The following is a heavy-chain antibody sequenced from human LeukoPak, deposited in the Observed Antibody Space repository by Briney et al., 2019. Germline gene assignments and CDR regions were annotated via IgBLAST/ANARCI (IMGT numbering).Heavy chain of an antibody. CDR3: ARVGYSSTNLGCFDY. J-gene: IGHJ4*02. CDR2: ISSNGGST. V-gene: IGHV3-64*01. D-gene: IGHD2-2*01. CDR1: GFTFSSYA. Sequence: GGSLRLSCAASGFTFSSYAMHWVRQAPGKGLEYVSAISSNGGSTYYANSVKGRFTISRDNSKNTLYLQMGSLRAEDMAVYYCARVGYSSTNLGCFDYWGQGTLVTVSS.